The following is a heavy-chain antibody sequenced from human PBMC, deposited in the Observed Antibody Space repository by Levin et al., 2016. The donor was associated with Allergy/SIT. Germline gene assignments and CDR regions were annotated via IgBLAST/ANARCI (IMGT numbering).Heavy chain of an antibody. CDR3: ARGLSGNDY. V-gene: IGHV4-31*02. CDR2: IYYSGST. D-gene: IGHD2/OR15-2a*01. Sequence: WIRQPPGKGLEWIGYIYYSGSTYYNPSLKSRVTISVDTSKNQFSLKLSSVTAADTAVYYCARGLSGNDYWGQGTLVTVSS. J-gene: IGHJ4*02.